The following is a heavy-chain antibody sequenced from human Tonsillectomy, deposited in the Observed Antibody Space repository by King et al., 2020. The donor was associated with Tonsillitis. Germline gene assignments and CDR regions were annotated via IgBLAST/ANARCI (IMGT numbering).Heavy chain of an antibody. CDR3: ARADFYDFLIGYYSPRVDAFDI. V-gene: IGHV3-7*01. CDR2: IKQDGSER. Sequence: LQLVQSGGGLVQPGGSLRLSCAASGFTFSSYWMSWVRQAPGKGLEWVANIKQDGSERYYVDSVKGRFTVSRDNAKNSVYLQMNSLRAEDTAVYFCARADFYDFLIGYYSPRVDAFDIWGQGTMVTVSS. CDR1: GFTFSSYW. D-gene: IGHD3-3*01. J-gene: IGHJ3*02.